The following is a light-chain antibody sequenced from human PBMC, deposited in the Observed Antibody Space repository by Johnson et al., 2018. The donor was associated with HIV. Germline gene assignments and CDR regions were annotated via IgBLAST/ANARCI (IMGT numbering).Light chain of an antibody. CDR3: GKWDSSRRTGF. Sequence: QSVLTQPPSVSAAPGQKVTISCSGSSSNIGNNYVSWYRQLPGTAPKLLIYDNNKRPSGIPDRFSGSKSGTSATLGITGLQNGDEADYYCGKWDSSRRTGFCGIRTNVTVL. CDR1: SSNIGNNY. J-gene: IGLJ1*01. V-gene: IGLV1-51*01. CDR2: DNN.